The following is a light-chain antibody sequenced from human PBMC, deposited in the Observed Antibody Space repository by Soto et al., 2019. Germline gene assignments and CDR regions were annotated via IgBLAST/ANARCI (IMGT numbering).Light chain of an antibody. CDR1: QSVLYSSNNKNY. Sequence: DIVMTQSPDSLAVSLGETATINCKSSQSVLYSSNNKNYLAWYQQKPGQPPKLLIYWASTRESGVSDRFSGSGSGTDFTLTISSLQAEDVAVYYCQQYYSTPPYTFGQGTKLEIK. J-gene: IGKJ2*01. CDR2: WAS. CDR3: QQYYSTPPYT. V-gene: IGKV4-1*01.